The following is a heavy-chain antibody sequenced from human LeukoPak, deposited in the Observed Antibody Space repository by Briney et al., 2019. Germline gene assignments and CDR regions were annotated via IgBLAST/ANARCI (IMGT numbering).Heavy chain of an antibody. CDR3: ARDLGDTYAFDI. V-gene: IGHV3-21*01. J-gene: IGHJ3*02. D-gene: IGHD3-16*01. CDR1: GFTFSSYS. CDR2: ISSSSSYI. Sequence: GGSLRLSCAASGFTFSSYSMKWVRQAPGKGLEWVSSISSSSSYIYYADSVKGRFTISRDNAKNSLYLQMNSLRAEDTAVYYCARDLGDTYAFDIWGQGTMVTVSS.